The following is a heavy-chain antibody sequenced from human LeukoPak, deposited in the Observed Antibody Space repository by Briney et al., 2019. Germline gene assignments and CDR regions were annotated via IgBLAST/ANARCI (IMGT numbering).Heavy chain of an antibody. CDR2: IYPGDSDA. CDR1: GYSFTSYW. CDR3: ARAYYDFWSGYLRNYFDY. V-gene: IGHV5-51*01. Sequence: GESLKISCEGSGYSFTSYWIGWVRQMPGKGLEWMGIIYPGDSDARYSPSFQGQVTISADKSISTAYLQWSSLKASDTAMYYCARAYYDFWSGYLRNYFDYWGQGTLVTVSS. J-gene: IGHJ4*02. D-gene: IGHD3-3*01.